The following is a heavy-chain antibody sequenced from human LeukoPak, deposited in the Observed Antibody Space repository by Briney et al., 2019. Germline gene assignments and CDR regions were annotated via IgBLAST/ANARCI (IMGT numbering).Heavy chain of an antibody. V-gene: IGHV3-30*18. CDR3: AKDRVPYGEFDY. CDR2: ISYDGSNK. Sequence: GRSLRLSCAASGFTFSSYGMHWVRQAPGKGLEWVAVISYDGSNKYYADSVKGRFTTSRDNSKNTLYLQMNSLRAEDTAVYYCAKDRVPYGEFDYWGQGTLVTVSS. CDR1: GFTFSSYG. D-gene: IGHD4-17*01. J-gene: IGHJ4*02.